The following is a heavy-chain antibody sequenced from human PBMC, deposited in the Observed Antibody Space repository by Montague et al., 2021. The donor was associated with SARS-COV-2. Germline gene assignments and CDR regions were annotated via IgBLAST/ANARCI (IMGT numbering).Heavy chain of an antibody. Sequence: SLRLSCAASGFTFSSYAMHWVRQAPGKGLEWVAVISYDGSNKYYADSVKGRFTTSRDNSKNTLYLQMNSLRAEDTAVYYCARAAGNYDILTGYYDYWGQGTLVTVSS. CDR2: ISYDGSNK. D-gene: IGHD3-9*01. V-gene: IGHV3-30*04. CDR3: ARAAGNYDILTGYYDY. J-gene: IGHJ4*02. CDR1: GFTFSSYA.